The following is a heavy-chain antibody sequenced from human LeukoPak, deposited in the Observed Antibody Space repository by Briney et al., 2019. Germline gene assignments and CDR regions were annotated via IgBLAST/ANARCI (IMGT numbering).Heavy chain of an antibody. D-gene: IGHD2-15*01. V-gene: IGHV1-18*01. J-gene: IGHJ4*02. CDR2: ISTYSDKT. CDR1: GDTFTRYG. CDR3: ARDHCSCGNCNAHYDF. Sequence: ASVKVSCKASGDTFTRYGISWVRRAPGQGLEWMGWISTYSDKTNYVQRLQGRVTMTTDTSTSTAYMELRSLTSDDTAVYYCARDHCSCGNCNAHYDFWGQGALVTVSS.